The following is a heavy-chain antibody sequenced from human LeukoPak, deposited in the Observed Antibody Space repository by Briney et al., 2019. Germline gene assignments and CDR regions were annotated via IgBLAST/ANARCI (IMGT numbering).Heavy chain of an antibody. D-gene: IGHD6-13*01. V-gene: IGHV3-66*04. Sequence: GGSLRLSCAASGFTVSSNYMSWVRQAPGKGLEWVSVIYSGGSTYYADSVKGRFTISRDNSKNTLYLQMNSLRAEDTAVYYCARRWKGPTAAAAPWGQGTLVTVSS. CDR3: ARRWKGPTAAAAP. CDR1: GFTVSSNY. J-gene: IGHJ5*02. CDR2: IYSGGST.